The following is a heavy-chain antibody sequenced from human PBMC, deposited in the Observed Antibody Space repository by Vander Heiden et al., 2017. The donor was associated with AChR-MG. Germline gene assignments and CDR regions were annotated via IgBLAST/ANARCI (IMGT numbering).Heavy chain of an antibody. CDR2: INAGNGDT. Sequence: QVQLVQSGPEAKKPGAAVKVSCKASGYTFTSYTIHWGRQVPGQRLEWMGRINAGNGDTKYLQKFQGRVTITRDTSANTAYMELSRLRTDDTAVFYCARGYSSGRFDFQLWGQGTLVTVSS. J-gene: IGHJ1*01. D-gene: IGHD6-19*01. V-gene: IGHV1-3*01. CDR3: ARGYSSGRFDFQL. CDR1: GYTFTSYT.